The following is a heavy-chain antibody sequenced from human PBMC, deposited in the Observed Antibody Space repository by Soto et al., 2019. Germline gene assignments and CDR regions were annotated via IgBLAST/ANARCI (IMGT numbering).Heavy chain of an antibody. D-gene: IGHD6-6*01. V-gene: IGHV4-4*02. Sequence: LSLTCAVSGGSISSSNWWSWVRQPPGKGLEWIGYFYYSGSTNYNPSLKSRVTISVDTSKNQFSLKLSSVTAADTAVYYCAAPPRYWGQG. CDR3: AAPPRY. CDR1: GGSISSSNW. CDR2: FYYSGST. J-gene: IGHJ4*02.